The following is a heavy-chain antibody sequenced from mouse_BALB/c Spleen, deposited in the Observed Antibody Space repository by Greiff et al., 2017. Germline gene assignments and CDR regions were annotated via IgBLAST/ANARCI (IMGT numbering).Heavy chain of an antibody. Sequence: VQLQQSGAELVKPGASVKLSCTASGFNIKDTYMHWVKQRPEQGLEWIGRIDPANGNTKYDPKFQGKATITADTSSNTAYLQLSSLTSEDTAVYYCARGSSSAWFAYWGQGTLVTVSA. D-gene: IGHD1-1*01. J-gene: IGHJ3*01. CDR2: IDPANGNT. V-gene: IGHV14-3*02. CDR3: ARGSSSAWFAY. CDR1: GFNIKDTY.